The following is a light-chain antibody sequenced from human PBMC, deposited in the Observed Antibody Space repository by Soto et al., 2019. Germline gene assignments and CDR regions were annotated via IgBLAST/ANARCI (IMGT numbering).Light chain of an antibody. CDR3: QQYNTYSET. Sequence: DIQMTQSPSTLSASVGDRVTITCRASQSISFYLAWYQQKPGKAPRLLIYKASSLESGVPSRFSGSGSGTEFTLTISSLQPDDFASYYCQQYNTYSETFGQGTKVEIK. V-gene: IGKV1-5*03. J-gene: IGKJ1*01. CDR2: KAS. CDR1: QSISFY.